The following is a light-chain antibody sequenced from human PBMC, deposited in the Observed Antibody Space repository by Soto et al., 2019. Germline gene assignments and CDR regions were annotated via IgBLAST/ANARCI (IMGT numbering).Light chain of an antibody. V-gene: IGKV3-11*01. CDR3: QPRSILPS. Sequence: IVLPQTTETVSLSPGERTTLPFRASQSVSSYLAWYQQKPGQAPRLLIYDASNRATGIPARFSGSGSGTDFTLTISSLEPEDIPVYYCQPRSILPSFGGGSKVDIK. J-gene: IGKJ4*01. CDR1: QSVSSY. CDR2: DAS.